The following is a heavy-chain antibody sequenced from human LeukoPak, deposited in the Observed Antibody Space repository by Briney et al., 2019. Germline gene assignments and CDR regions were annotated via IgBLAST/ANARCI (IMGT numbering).Heavy chain of an antibody. Sequence: GGSLRLSCAASGFTFSSYAMHWVRQAPGKGLEWVAVISYDGSNKYYADSVKGRFTISRDNSKNTLYLQVNSLRADDTAVYYCAKHRITDYFDSWGQGTLVTVSS. J-gene: IGHJ4*02. V-gene: IGHV3-30-3*01. CDR3: AKHRITDYFDS. CDR1: GFTFSSYA. D-gene: IGHD2-21*01. CDR2: ISYDGSNK.